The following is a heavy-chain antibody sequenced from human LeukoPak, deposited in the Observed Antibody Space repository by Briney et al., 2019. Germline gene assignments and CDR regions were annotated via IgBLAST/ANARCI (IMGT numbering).Heavy chain of an antibody. V-gene: IGHV3-23*01. J-gene: IGHJ4*02. D-gene: IGHD2-2*02. CDR1: GFTFSSYA. CDR3: TTDIVVVPAAIQVYFDY. Sequence: GGSLRLSCAASGFTFSSYAMSWVRQAPGKGLEWVSGISGNGGSTYYADSVKGRFTISRDNSKNTLYLQMNSLKTEDTAVYYCTTDIVVVPAAIQVYFDYWGQGTLVTVFS. CDR2: ISGNGGST.